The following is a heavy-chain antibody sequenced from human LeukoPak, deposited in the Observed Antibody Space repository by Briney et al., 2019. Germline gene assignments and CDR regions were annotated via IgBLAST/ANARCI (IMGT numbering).Heavy chain of an antibody. D-gene: IGHD3-16*01. J-gene: IGHJ4*02. CDR2: IYYSGST. CDR1: GGSISSYC. V-gene: IGHV4-59*08. Sequence: ETLSLTCTVSGGSISSYCWSWIRQPPGKGLEWIGYIYYSGSTNYNPSLKSRVTISVDTSKNQFSLKLSSVTAADTAVYYCARHYRGGLDYWGQGTLVTVSS. CDR3: ARHYRGGLDY.